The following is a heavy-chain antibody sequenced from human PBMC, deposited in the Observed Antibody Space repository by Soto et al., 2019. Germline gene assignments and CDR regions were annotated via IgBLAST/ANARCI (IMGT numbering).Heavy chain of an antibody. CDR3: ARGEVLLWFGEQSGNWFDP. CDR2: TYYRSKWYN. J-gene: IGHJ5*02. Sequence: PSQTLSLTCAISGDSVSSNSAAWNWIRQSPSRGLEWLGRTYYRSKWYNDYAVSVKSRITINPDTSKNQFSLQLNSVTPEDTAVYYCARGEVLLWFGEQSGNWFDPWGQGTLVTVSS. CDR1: GDSVSSNSAA. D-gene: IGHD3-10*01. V-gene: IGHV6-1*01.